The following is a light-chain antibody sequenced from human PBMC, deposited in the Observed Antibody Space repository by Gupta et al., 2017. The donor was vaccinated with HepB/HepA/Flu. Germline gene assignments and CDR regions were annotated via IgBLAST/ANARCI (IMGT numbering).Light chain of an antibody. CDR2: DVI. CDR3: CSDAGSDTWV. Sequence: QSALTQPRSVSGSPGQSVTISCTGTSSDVGGYNYVSWYQQHPGKAPKLMIFDVIKRPSGVPDRFSGSKSGNTASLTISGRQAEDEADYYCCSDAGSDTWVFGGGTKLTVL. V-gene: IGLV2-11*01. J-gene: IGLJ3*02. CDR1: SSDVGGYNY.